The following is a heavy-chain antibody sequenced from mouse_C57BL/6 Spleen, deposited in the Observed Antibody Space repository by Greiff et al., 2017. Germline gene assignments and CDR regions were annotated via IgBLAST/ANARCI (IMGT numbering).Heavy chain of an antibody. V-gene: IGHV5-17*01. CDR1: GFTFSDYG. CDR2: ISSGSSTI. CDR3: ARPGSNYNYYAMDY. D-gene: IGHD2-5*01. Sequence: DVHLVESGGGLVKPGGSLKLSCAASGFTFSDYGMHWVRQAPEKGLAWVAYISSGSSTIYYADTVKGRFTISRDNAKNTLFLQMTSLRSEDTAMYYCARPGSNYNYYAMDYWGQGTSVTVSS. J-gene: IGHJ4*01.